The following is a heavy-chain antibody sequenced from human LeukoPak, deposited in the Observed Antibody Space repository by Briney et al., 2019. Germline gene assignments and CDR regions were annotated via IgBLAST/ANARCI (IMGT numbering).Heavy chain of an antibody. D-gene: IGHD3-10*01. V-gene: IGHV3-48*01. CDR3: AGAYYYGSGSYNHY. CDR2: ISSSSSTI. Sequence: PGGSLRLSCAASGFTFSSYSMNWVRQAPGKGLEWVSYISSSSSTIYYADSVKGRFTISRDNAKNSLYLQMNSLRAEDTAVYYCAGAYYYGSGSYNHYWGQGTLVTVSS. J-gene: IGHJ4*02. CDR1: GFTFSSYS.